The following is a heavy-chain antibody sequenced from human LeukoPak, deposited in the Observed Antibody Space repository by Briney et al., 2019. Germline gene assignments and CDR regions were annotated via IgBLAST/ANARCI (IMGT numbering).Heavy chain of an antibody. V-gene: IGHV1-2*02. J-gene: IGHJ3*02. CDR1: GYTFTGYY. D-gene: IGHD3-22*01. CDR3: ARGPYYDKDAFDI. Sequence: ASLKVSCTASGYTFTGYYMHWVRQTPGQGLEWMGWINPNSGGTNYAQKFQGRVTMTRDTSNSTAYMELSRLRSDDTAVYYCARGPYYDKDAFDIWGQGTMVTVSS. CDR2: INPNSGGT.